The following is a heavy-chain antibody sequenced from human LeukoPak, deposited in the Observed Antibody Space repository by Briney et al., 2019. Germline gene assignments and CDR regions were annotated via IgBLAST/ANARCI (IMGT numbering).Heavy chain of an antibody. J-gene: IGHJ4*02. CDR1: GFTFSSYE. CDR3: AAFRGGQPYC. D-gene: IGHD1-14*01. V-gene: IGHV3-48*03. Sequence: PGGSLRLSCAASGFTFSSYEMSWVRQAPGKWLEWFSYIISSGSTTYYADSVKGRFTISRDNAKNTLYLQLNSLTAEDTALYSCAAFRGGQPYCWGQGTLVTVSS. CDR2: IISSGSTT.